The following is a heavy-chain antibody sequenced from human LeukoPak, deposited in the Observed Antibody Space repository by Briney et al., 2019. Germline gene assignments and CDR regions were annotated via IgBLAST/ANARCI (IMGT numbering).Heavy chain of an antibody. D-gene: IGHD6-19*01. CDR1: GGSISSSNYY. Sequence: SETLSLTCTVSGGSISSSNYYWGWIRQPPGKGLEWIGSIYYSGSTYYNPSLKSRVTISVDTSKNQFSLKLSSVTAADTAVYYCARIAVAGNFDYWGQGTLVTVSS. CDR3: ARIAVAGNFDY. CDR2: IYYSGST. V-gene: IGHV4-39*07. J-gene: IGHJ4*02.